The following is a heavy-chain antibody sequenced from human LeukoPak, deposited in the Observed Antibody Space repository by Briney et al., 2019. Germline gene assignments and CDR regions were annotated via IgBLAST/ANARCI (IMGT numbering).Heavy chain of an antibody. V-gene: IGHV4-4*07. CDR1: GGSISSYY. D-gene: IGHD5-24*01. J-gene: IGHJ4*02. CDR2: IYTSGST. Sequence: SETLSLTCSVSGGSISSYYWSWIRPPAGKGLEWIGRIYTSGSTNYNPSLKSRVTMSVDTSKNQFSLRLSSVTAADTAVYYCARSPRDENLFDYWGQGTLVTVSS. CDR3: ARSPRDENLFDY.